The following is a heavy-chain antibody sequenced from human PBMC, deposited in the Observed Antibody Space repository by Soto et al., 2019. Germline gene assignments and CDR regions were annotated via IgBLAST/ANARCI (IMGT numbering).Heavy chain of an antibody. D-gene: IGHD4-17*01. V-gene: IGHV4-38-2*01. CDR1: GYSISSGYY. Sequence: PSETLSLTCAVSGYSISSGYYWGWLRQPPGKGLEWIGSIYHGGSTYYNPSLNSRVTLSVDRSKNQFSLKLSSVAAADTAVYYCARVSGGDYVRWFDPWGQGTLVTVSS. CDR2: IYHGGST. CDR3: ARVSGGDYVRWFDP. J-gene: IGHJ5*02.